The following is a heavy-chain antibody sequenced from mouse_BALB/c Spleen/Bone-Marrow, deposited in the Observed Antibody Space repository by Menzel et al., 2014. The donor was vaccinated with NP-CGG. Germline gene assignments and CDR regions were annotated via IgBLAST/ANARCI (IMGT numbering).Heavy chain of an antibody. J-gene: IGHJ2*01. D-gene: IGHD1-2*01. Sequence: LQQSGSELVRPGASVKLPCKASVYTFTSYWMHWVRQRPGQGLEWIGNIYPGSGSTNYDEKFKSKATLTVDTSSSTAYMQLSSLTSEDSAVYYCTPRLRYWGQGTTLTVSS. CDR3: TPRLRY. V-gene: IGHV1S22*01. CDR1: VYTFTSYW. CDR2: IYPGSGST.